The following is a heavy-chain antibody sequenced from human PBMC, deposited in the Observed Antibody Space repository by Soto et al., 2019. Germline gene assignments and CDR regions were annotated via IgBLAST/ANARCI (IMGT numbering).Heavy chain of an antibody. J-gene: IGHJ6*02. CDR1: GFTSSSYA. D-gene: IGHD3-10*01. V-gene: IGHV3-30-3*01. Sequence: PGGSLRLSCAASGFTSSSYAMHWVRQAPCKGLEWVAVISYDGSNKYYADSVKGRFTISRDNSKNTLYLQMNSLRAEDTAVYYCARDLVLLWFGEPTPGMDVWGQGTTVTVSS. CDR2: ISYDGSNK. CDR3: ARDLVLLWFGEPTPGMDV.